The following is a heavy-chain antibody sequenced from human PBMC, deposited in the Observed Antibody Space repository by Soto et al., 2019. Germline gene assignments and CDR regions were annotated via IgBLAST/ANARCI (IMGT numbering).Heavy chain of an antibody. V-gene: IGHV4-34*01. CDR1: GSSISRYY. CDR3: TRVTGRYYYGMDV. J-gene: IGHJ6*02. Sequence: SETLSLTCTVSGSSISRYYWSWIRQPPGKGLKWIGEINHSGSTNYNPSLKSRVTISVDTSKNQFSLKLSSVTAADTAVYYCTRVTGRYYYGMDVWGQGTTVTVSS. CDR2: INHSGST.